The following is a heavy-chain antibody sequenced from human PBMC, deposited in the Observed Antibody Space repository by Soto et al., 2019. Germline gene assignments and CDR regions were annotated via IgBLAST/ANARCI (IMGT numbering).Heavy chain of an antibody. Sequence: PSETLSLTCTVSGGSISSYYWSWIRQPPGKGLEWIGYIYYSGSTNYNPSLKSRVTISVDTSKNQFSLKLSSVTAADTAVYYCARGEPYYDFWSGQTRENWFDPWGQGTLVTSPQ. CDR2: IYYSGST. D-gene: IGHD3-3*01. CDR3: ARGEPYYDFWSGQTRENWFDP. V-gene: IGHV4-59*01. CDR1: GGSISSYY. J-gene: IGHJ5*02.